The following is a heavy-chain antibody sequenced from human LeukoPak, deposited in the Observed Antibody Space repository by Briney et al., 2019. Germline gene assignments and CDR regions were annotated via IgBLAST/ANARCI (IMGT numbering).Heavy chain of an antibody. V-gene: IGHV3-53*01. J-gene: IGHJ4*02. CDR3: ARYTSGIPGY. Sequence: GGSLRLSCAASGFTVSSNYMSWVRQAPGKGLEWVSVIYSGGTTYYADSVKGRFTISRDNSKNTLYLQMNSLRAEDTAVYYCARYTSGIPGYWGQGTLVTVSS. D-gene: IGHD3-10*01. CDR1: GFTVSSNY. CDR2: IYSGGTT.